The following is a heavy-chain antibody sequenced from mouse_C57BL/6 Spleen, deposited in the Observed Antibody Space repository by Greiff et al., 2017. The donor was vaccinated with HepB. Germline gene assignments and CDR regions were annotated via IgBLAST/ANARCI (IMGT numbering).Heavy chain of an antibody. Sequence: QVQLKQSGAELMKPGASVKLSCKATGYTFTGYWIEWVKQRPGHGLEWIGEILPGSGSTNYNQKFKGKATLTVDQSSSTAYMQLNSLTSEDSAVYYCARGNYYGNLDYWGQGTSVTVSS. V-gene: IGHV1-9*01. J-gene: IGHJ4*01. CDR1: GYTFTGYW. CDR2: ILPGSGST. CDR3: ARGNYYGNLDY. D-gene: IGHD1-1*01.